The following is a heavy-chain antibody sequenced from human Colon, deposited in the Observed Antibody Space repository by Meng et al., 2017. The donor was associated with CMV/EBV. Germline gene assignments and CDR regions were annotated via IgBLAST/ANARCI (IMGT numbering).Heavy chain of an antibody. J-gene: IGHJ4*02. Sequence: CKASGYTFTGYYLHWVRQAPGQGLEWMGWINPNSGGTNYAQKFQGRVTMSRDTSITTAYMELRSLTSDDTAVYYCARDLAGGNPADFWGQGTLVTVSS. V-gene: IGHV1-2*02. D-gene: IGHD4-23*01. CDR3: ARDLAGGNPADF. CDR2: INPNSGGT. CDR1: GYTFTGYY.